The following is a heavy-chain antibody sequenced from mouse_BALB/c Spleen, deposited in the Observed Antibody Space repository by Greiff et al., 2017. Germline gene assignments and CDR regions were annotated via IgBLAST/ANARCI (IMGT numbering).Heavy chain of an antibody. V-gene: IGHV1-26*01. CDR2: INPYNGAT. CDR1: GYSFTGYY. Sequence: EVQLQQSGPELVKPGASVKISCKASGYSFTGYYMHWVKQSHVKSLEWIGRINPYNGATSYNQNFKDKASLTVDKSSSTAYMELHSLTSEDSAVYYCVYDYDYYAMDYWGQGTSVTVSS. J-gene: IGHJ4*01. D-gene: IGHD2-4*01. CDR3: VYDYDYYAMDY.